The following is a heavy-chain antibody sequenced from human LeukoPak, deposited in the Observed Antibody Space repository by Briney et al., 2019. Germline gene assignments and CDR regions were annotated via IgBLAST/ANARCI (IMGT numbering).Heavy chain of an antibody. CDR2: ISGSGSTI. Sequence: GGSLRLSCADSGFTFSDYYMSWIRQAPGKGLEWVSYISGSGSTIYCADSVKGRFTISRDNAKNSMYLQMNSLRAEDTAVYYCARDIGYCSSTSCLYFDYWGQGTLVTVSS. CDR3: ARDIGYCSSTSCLYFDY. D-gene: IGHD2-2*03. J-gene: IGHJ4*02. CDR1: GFTFSDYY. V-gene: IGHV3-11*01.